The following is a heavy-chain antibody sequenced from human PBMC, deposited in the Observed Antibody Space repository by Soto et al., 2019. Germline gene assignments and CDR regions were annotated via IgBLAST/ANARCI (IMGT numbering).Heavy chain of an antibody. Sequence: SETLSLTCTVSGDSISSSTYFWGWIRQPPGKGLEWIGTIFYSGSTYYNPSLKSRVTISVDTSKNQFSLKLTSVTAADTALYYCARRYGWLYFDYWGQGSLVT. CDR2: IFYSGST. CDR3: ARRYGWLYFDY. V-gene: IGHV4-39*01. D-gene: IGHD3-10*01. J-gene: IGHJ4*02. CDR1: GDSISSSTYF.